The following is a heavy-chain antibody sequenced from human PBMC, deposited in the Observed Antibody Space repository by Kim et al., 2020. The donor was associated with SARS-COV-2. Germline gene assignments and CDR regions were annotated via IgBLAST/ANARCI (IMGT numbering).Heavy chain of an antibody. Sequence: ASVKVSCKASGYTFTSYGISWVRQAPGQGLEWMGWISAYNGNTNYAQKLQGRVTMTTDTSTSTAYMELRSLRSDDTAVYYCARENYDFWSGYRHYYGMDVWGQGTTVTVSS. CDR2: ISAYNGNT. CDR3: ARENYDFWSGYRHYYGMDV. J-gene: IGHJ6*02. D-gene: IGHD3-3*01. V-gene: IGHV1-18*01. CDR1: GYTFTSYG.